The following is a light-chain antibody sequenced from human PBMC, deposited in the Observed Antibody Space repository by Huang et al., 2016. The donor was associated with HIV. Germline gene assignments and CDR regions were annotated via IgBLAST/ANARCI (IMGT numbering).Light chain of an antibody. J-gene: IGKJ1*01. CDR3: MQGRSLPRT. CDR1: QSLLYSDGKTY. CDR2: EVS. Sequence: DVVMTQTPLSLSVTPGQPASISCRSSQSLLYSDGKTYLYWYLQKPGQSPQLLIYEVSSRLSGVPERFSGSGSGTDFTLKISRVEAEDVGFYYCMQGRSLPRTFGQGTKVEIK. V-gene: IGKV2-29*02.